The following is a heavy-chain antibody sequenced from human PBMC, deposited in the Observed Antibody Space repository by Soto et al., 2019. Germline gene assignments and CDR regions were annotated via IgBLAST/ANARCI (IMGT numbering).Heavy chain of an antibody. CDR2: IWYDGSNK. Sequence: QVQLVESGGGVVQPGRSLRLSCAASGFTFSSYGMHWVRQAPGKGLEWVAVIWYDGSNKYYADSVKGRFTISRDNSKNTLYLQMNSLRAEDTAVYYCARDRGYCSGGSCYLFDYWGQGTLVTVSS. CDR3: ARDRGYCSGGSCYLFDY. V-gene: IGHV3-33*01. D-gene: IGHD2-15*01. CDR1: GFTFSSYG. J-gene: IGHJ4*02.